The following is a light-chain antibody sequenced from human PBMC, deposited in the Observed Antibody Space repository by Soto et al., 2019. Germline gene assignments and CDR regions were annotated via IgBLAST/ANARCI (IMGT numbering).Light chain of an antibody. CDR2: NSN. CDR3: VAWDDSLNGVV. J-gene: IGLJ2*01. V-gene: IGLV1-44*01. Sequence: QSVLTQSPSVSGTPGQRVAISCSGSRSNIGSYTVTWYHQLPGTAPKLLIYNSNQRPSGVPDRFSGSHSGTSASLAISGLQSEDEADYYCVAWDDSLNGVVFGGGTQLTVL. CDR1: RSNIGSYT.